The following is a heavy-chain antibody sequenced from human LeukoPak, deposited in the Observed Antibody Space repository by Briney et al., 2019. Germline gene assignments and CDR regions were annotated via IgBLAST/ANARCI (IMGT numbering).Heavy chain of an antibody. CDR3: ARNILFAFDI. J-gene: IGHJ3*02. CDR1: GLTVSSSY. CDR2: IYNDGST. D-gene: IGHD2/OR15-2a*01. V-gene: IGHV3-53*01. Sequence: GGSLRLSCAASGLTVSSSYMSWVRQAPGKGLEWVSIIYNDGSTYYADSMKGRFTISRDNSKNTLYLQVNSLRAEDTAMYYCARNILFAFDIWGQGTLVTVSS.